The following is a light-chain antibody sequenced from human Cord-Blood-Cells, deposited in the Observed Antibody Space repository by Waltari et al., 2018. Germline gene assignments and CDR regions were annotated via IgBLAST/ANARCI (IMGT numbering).Light chain of an antibody. CDR1: QSVSSK. CDR2: GAS. CDR3: QQYNNLPRT. Sequence: EIVMTQSPATLSVSSGERATLSCRASQSVSSKLAWYQQKPGQAPSLLIYGASTRATGIPARFSGSGSGTEFTLTISSLQSEDFAVYYCQQYNNLPRTFGQETKVEI. J-gene: IGKJ1*01. V-gene: IGKV3-15*01.